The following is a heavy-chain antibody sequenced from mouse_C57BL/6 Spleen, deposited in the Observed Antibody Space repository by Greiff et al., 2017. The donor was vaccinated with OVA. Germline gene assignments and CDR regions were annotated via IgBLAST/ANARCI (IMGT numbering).Heavy chain of an antibody. Sequence: EVHLVESGGGLVKPGGSLKLSCAASGFTFSSYAMSWVRQTPEKRLEWVATISDGGSYTYYPDNVKGRFTISRDNAKNNLYLQMSHLKSEDTATYDCARDRDYDRYYYSMDYWGQGTSVTVSS. CDR1: GFTFSSYA. CDR3: ARDRDYDRYYYSMDY. D-gene: IGHD2-4*01. CDR2: ISDGGSYT. V-gene: IGHV5-4*01. J-gene: IGHJ4*01.